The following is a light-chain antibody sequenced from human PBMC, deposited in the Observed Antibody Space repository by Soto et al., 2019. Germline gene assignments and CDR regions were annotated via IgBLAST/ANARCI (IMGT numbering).Light chain of an antibody. Sequence: DIQMTQSPSSLSASVGDRVTITCRASQSISSYLNWYQQNPGKAPKLMSYAASSLQSGVPSRFSGSGSGTDFTLTISSLQPEDFATYYCQQSYSTPPTFGQGTTVEIK. CDR1: QSISSY. V-gene: IGKV1-39*01. CDR3: QQSYSTPPT. J-gene: IGKJ1*01. CDR2: AAS.